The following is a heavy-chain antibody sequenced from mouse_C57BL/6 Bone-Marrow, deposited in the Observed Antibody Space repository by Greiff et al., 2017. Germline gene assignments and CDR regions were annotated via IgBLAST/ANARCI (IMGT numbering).Heavy chain of an antibody. V-gene: IGHV6-6*01. D-gene: IGHD2-1*01. Sequence: EVQLQQSGGGLVQPGGSMKLSCAASGFTFSDAWMDWVRQSPEKGLEWVAEIRNKANNHATYYAESVKGRFTISRDDSKSSVYLQMNSLRAEDTGIYYCTRVTSLIGDYWGQGTSVTVSS. CDR2: IRNKANNHAT. CDR3: TRVTSLIGDY. CDR1: GFTFSDAW. J-gene: IGHJ4*01.